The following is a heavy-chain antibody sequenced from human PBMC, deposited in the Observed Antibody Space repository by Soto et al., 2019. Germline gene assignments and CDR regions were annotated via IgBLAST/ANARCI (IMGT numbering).Heavy chain of an antibody. J-gene: IGHJ6*02. CDR1: GFTFSSYG. CDR2: IWYDGSNK. CDR3: ARGPGNLLVYYYGMDV. V-gene: IGHV3-33*01. D-gene: IGHD2-8*02. Sequence: GGSLRLSCAASGFTFSSYGMHWVRQAPGKGLEWVAVIWYDGSNKYYADSVKGRFTISRDNSKNTLYLQMNSLRAEDTAVYYCARGPGNLLVYYYGMDVWGQGTTVTVSS.